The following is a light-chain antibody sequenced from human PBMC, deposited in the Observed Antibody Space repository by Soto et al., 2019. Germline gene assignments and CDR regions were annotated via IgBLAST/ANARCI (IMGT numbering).Light chain of an antibody. CDR3: AAWDDSLNGYV. CDR1: SSNIGTNA. V-gene: IGLV1-44*01. Sequence: QSALTQAPAASRTPGQRVTISCSGGSSNIGTNAVNWYQQLPGTAPKLLIYNNNQRPSGVPDRFSGSKSGTSASLAISGLQSEDEADYYCAAWDDSLNGYVFGTGTKVTVL. J-gene: IGLJ1*01. CDR2: NNN.